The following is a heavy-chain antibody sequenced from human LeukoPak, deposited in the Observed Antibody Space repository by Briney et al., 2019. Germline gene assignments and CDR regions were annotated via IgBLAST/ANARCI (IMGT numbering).Heavy chain of an antibody. V-gene: IGHV4-39*07. J-gene: IGHJ4*02. CDR1: GGSISSSSYY. CDR3: ARDVNY. CDR2: IYYSGST. Sequence: PSETLSLTCTVSGGSISSSSYYWGWIRQPPGKGLEWIGSIYYSGSTYYNPSLRSRATISVDTSKNQFSLRLTSVTASDTAVYYCARDVNYWGQGTLVTVSS.